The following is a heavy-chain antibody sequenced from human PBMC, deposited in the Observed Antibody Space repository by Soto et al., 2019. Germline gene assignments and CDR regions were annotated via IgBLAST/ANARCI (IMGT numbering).Heavy chain of an antibody. Sequence: GASVKVSCKASGGTFSSYAISWVRQAPGQGLEWMGGIIPIFGTANYAQRFQGRVTITADESTSTAYMELSSLRSEDTAVYYCARGWRLYYYDSSGYPRGMDVWGQGTTVTVSS. J-gene: IGHJ6*02. CDR1: GGTFSSYA. CDR3: ARGWRLYYYDSSGYPRGMDV. CDR2: IIPIFGTA. D-gene: IGHD3-22*01. V-gene: IGHV1-69*13.